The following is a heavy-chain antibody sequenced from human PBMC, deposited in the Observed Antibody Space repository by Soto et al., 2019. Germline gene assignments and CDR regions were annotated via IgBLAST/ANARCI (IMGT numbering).Heavy chain of an antibody. CDR1: GYIFIGYY. CDR2: INLNNGDT. D-gene: IGHD6-19*01. Sequence: ASVKVSCKASGYIFIGYYMHWVRQAPGQGPEWMGWINLNNGDTNYAQKFQGRVTVTRDTSISTAYMELSGLGGDDTAIYYCARARLSVVGGSPTGLDYWGQGPLVTVSS. V-gene: IGHV1-2*02. J-gene: IGHJ4*02. CDR3: ARARLSVVGGSPTGLDY.